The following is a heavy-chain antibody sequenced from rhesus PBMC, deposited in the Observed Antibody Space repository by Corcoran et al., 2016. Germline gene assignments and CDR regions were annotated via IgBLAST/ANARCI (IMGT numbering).Heavy chain of an antibody. V-gene: IGHV3-30*02. CDR1: GFTFSNSW. CDR3: TTGPIAAAGLPY. D-gene: IGHD6S26*01. CDR2: IKRKADGETA. Sequence: EVQLVESGAGLVQSGGSLRRSCAAPGFTFSNSWMSWVSQAPGKELEWVARIKRKADGETADYAASVKGRFTISRDDSKNTLYLQMNSLKTEDTAVYYCTTGPIAAAGLPYWGQGVLVTVSS. J-gene: IGHJ4*01.